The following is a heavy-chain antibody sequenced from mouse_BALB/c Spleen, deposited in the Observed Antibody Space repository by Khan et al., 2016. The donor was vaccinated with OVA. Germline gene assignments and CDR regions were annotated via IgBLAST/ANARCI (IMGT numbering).Heavy chain of an antibody. CDR2: INPHNDGA. CDR3: ARDYGRSFWFAY. J-gene: IGHJ3*01. CDR1: GYSFTNYI. D-gene: IGHD1-1*01. Sequence: EVPLQESGPELVKPGASVKMSCKASGYSFTNYIIHWVKQEPGQGIEWIGYINPHNDGAKYNEKFKGKATLTSDKSFSTAYMELSCLTSDGSAVYYCARDYGRSFWFAYWGQGTLVTVSA. V-gene: IGHV1S136*01.